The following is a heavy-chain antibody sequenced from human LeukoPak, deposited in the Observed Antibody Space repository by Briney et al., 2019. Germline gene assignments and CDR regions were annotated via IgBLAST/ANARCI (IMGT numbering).Heavy chain of an antibody. CDR2: INSDGSST. D-gene: IGHD3-10*01. CDR3: ARDITMVRGVIIHPH. Sequence: QPGGSLRLSCAASGFTFSSYWMHWVRQAPGKGLVWVSRINSDGSSTSYADSVKGRFTISRDNAKNTLYLQINSLRAEDTAVYYCARDITMVRGVIIHPHWGQGTLVTVSS. V-gene: IGHV3-74*01. J-gene: IGHJ4*02. CDR1: GFTFSSYW.